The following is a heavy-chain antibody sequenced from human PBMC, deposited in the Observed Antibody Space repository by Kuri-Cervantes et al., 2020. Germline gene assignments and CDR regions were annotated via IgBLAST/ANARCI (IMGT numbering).Heavy chain of an antibody. CDR1: GGSFSGYY. J-gene: IGHJ4*02. D-gene: IGHD1-26*01. CDR2: INHSGST. CDR3: ARQGGSQYYFDY. Sequence: GSLRLSCAVYGGSFSGYYWSWIRQPPGKGLEWIGEINHSGSTNYNPSLKSRVTISVDTSKNQFSLKLSSVTAADTAVYYCARQGGSQYYFDYWGQGTLVTVSS. V-gene: IGHV4-34*01.